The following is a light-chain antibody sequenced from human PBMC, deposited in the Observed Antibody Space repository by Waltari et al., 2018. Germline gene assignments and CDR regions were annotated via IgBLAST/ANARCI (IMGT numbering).Light chain of an antibody. CDR1: QSVSTNY. Sequence: EIVLTQSPGTLSLSPGERATLSCRASQSVSTNYLAWYQQKPGQAPRLIIYGASSRATGIPDRFSGSGSGTQFTLTINSLQSEDSAVYFCQQHNDWPPWTFGQGTKVELK. V-gene: IGKV3-20*01. CDR3: QQHNDWPPWT. CDR2: GAS. J-gene: IGKJ1*01.